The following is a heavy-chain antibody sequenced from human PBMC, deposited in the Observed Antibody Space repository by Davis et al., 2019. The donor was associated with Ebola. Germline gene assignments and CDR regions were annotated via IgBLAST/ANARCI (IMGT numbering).Heavy chain of an antibody. CDR2: ISGSGDTR. CDR1: GFTFSTYS. Sequence: GGSLRLSCAGSGFTFSTYSMHWVRQAPGKGLEWVSWISGSGDTRYYADSVKGRFTISRDDAKNSLYLQMNSLKDEDTAVYYCARKFATTPAVWGQGTMVTVSS. V-gene: IGHV3-48*02. CDR3: ARKFATTPAV. J-gene: IGHJ3*01. D-gene: IGHD4-17*01.